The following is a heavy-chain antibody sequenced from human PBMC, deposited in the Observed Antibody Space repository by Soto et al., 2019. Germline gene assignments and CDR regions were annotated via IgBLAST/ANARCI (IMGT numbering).Heavy chain of an antibody. V-gene: IGHV4-59*01. CDR2: IYYSGST. D-gene: IGHD6-19*01. Sequence: QVQLQESGPRLVKPSETLSLNCTVSGGPISSYFWSWIRQSPGKGLEWIGYIYYSGSTNYNPSLKSRVTISVDTSKNQFSLELSSVTAADTAVYYCARGSSGWPPRLDYWRQGTLVTVSS. J-gene: IGHJ4*02. CDR1: GGPISSYF. CDR3: ARGSSGWPPRLDY.